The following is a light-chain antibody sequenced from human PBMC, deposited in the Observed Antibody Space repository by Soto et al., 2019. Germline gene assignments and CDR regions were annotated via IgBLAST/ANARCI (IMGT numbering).Light chain of an antibody. CDR2: NTT. CDR3: VLYMSSGTWV. CDR1: SGSVSTSYY. Sequence: QTVVTQEPSFSVSPGRTVTLTCGLSSGSVSTSYYPSWYQQTPGQAPRTLIYNTTTRSSGVPDRFSGSILGNKAALTITGAQADDESDYYCVLYMSSGTWVFGGGTKVTVL. J-gene: IGLJ3*02. V-gene: IGLV8-61*01.